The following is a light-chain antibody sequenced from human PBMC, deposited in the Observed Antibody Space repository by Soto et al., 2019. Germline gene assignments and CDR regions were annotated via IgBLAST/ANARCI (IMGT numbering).Light chain of an antibody. CDR3: QQYNKWPA. V-gene: IGKV3-15*01. CDR1: QSVSSN. CDR2: GAS. J-gene: IGKJ1*01. Sequence: EKVLTQSPGTLTLSPGERATLSCRASQSVSSNLAWYQQKPGQAPRLLIYGASTRATGIPARFSGSGSGTEFTLTISSLQSEDFAVYYCQQYNKWPAFGQGTKVDI.